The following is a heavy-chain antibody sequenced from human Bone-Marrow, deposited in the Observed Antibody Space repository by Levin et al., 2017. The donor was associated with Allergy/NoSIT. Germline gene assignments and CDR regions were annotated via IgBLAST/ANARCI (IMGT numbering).Heavy chain of an antibody. Sequence: GESLKISCAASGFTVSRNYMSWVRQAPGKGLEWVSLIYSGGDTQYADSVKGRFTISRDNSKNTLYLQMNSLRGEDTAVYYCARGGLGTNHYWGQGTLVTVSS. D-gene: IGHD1-14*01. V-gene: IGHV3-66*01. CDR2: IYSGGDT. CDR3: ARGGLGTNHY. J-gene: IGHJ4*02. CDR1: GFTVSRNY.